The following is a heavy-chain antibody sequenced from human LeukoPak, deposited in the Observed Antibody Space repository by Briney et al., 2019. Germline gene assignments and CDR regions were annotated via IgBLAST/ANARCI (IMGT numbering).Heavy chain of an antibody. V-gene: IGHV3-7*01. D-gene: IGHD3-3*01. CDR1: GFTFSSYW. CDR3: ARAFRITIFGVVIRRAFDY. CDR2: IKQGGSEK. J-gene: IGHJ4*02. Sequence: PGGSLRLSCAASGFTFSSYWMSWVRQAPGKGLEWVANIKQGGSEKYYVDSVKGRFTISRDNAKNSLYLQMNSLRAEDTAVYYCARAFRITIFGVVIRRAFDYWGQGTLVTVSS.